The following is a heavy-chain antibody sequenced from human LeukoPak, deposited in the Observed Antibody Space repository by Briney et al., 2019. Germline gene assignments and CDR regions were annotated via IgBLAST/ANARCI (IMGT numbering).Heavy chain of an antibody. V-gene: IGHV3-23*01. D-gene: IGHD3-22*01. CDR3: AKGSYYDSSGSFYFDY. CDR2: ISGSGDNT. Sequence: GFLRLFCAGSGFTFWSYAMGWVRQGSGEGVGWGSGISGSGDNTYYADSVKGRFTISRDNSKNTLYVQVNSLGTEDTAAYYCAKGSYYDSSGSFYFDYWGQGTLVTVSS. CDR1: GFTFWSYA. J-gene: IGHJ4*02.